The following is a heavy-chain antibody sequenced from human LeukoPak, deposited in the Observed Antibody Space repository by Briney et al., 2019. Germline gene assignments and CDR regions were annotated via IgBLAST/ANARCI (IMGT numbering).Heavy chain of an antibody. D-gene: IGHD3-10*01. CDR1: GYSISSGYY. CDR3: ARFGERVDAFDI. Sequence: SETLSLTCTVSGYSISSGYYWGWIRPPPGKGLEWIGSIYHSGSTYYNPSLKRRVTIPVDTSKNQFSLKLSSVTAADTAVYYCARFGERVDAFDIWGQGTMVTVSS. J-gene: IGHJ3*02. V-gene: IGHV4-38-2*02. CDR2: IYHSGST.